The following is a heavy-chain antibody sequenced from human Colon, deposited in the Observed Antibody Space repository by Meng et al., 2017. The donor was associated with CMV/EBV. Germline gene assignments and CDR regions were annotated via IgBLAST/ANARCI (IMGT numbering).Heavy chain of an antibody. Sequence: QGHLPASGPGLGSLSGTLSLTCTVAGGSISTYYWSWIRQPAGEGLEWLGRISTNRNTDYNPSLNSRATIWLDTSNNQFSLKLTSVTAADTAVYYCVRGGYSGTQTGGVQEYWGQGTLVTVSS. CDR1: GGSISTYY. D-gene: IGHD5-12*01. CDR2: ISTNRNT. CDR3: VRGGYSGTQTGGVQEY. V-gene: IGHV4-4*07. J-gene: IGHJ4*02.